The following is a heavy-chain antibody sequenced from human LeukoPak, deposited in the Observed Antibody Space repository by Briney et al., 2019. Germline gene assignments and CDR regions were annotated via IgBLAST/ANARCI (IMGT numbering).Heavy chain of an antibody. J-gene: IGHJ4*02. CDR1: GFTFRDYA. D-gene: IGHD4-23*01. CDR3: TRAPYGGNSLATY. Sequence: PGRSLRLSCTASGFTFRDYAMSWVRQAPGKGLEWVGFIRSKAYGATTEYAASVKGRFTIPRDDSKSIAYLQMNSLKTEDTAVYYCTRAPYGGNSLATYWGQRTLVTVSS. V-gene: IGHV3-49*04. CDR2: IRSKAYGATT.